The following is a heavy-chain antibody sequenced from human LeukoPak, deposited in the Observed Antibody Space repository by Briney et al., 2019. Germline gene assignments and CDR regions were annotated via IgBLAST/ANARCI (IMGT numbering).Heavy chain of an antibody. CDR2: IYPGDSDP. D-gene: IGHD6-19*01. J-gene: IGHJ3*02. CDR3: ARQEPRVWPVDAFGI. CDR1: GYSFTSYW. V-gene: IGHV5-51*01. Sequence: GESLKISCKGSGYSFTSYWIGWVRQMPGKGLEWMGIIYPGDSDPRYSPSFQGQVTISADRSISTAYLQWTSLKASDTAMYYCARQEPRVWPVDAFGIWGQGTMVTVSS.